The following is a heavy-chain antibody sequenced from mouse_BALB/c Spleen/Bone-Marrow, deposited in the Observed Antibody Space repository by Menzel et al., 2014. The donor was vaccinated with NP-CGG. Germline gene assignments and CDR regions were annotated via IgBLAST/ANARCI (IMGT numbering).Heavy chain of an antibody. V-gene: IGHV1-7*01. CDR2: IYPSTGYT. CDR3: ARDDYAY. D-gene: IGHD2-4*01. Sequence: VQRVESAELAKPGASVKMSCKASGYTFTSYWMHWVKQRPGQGLEWIGYIYPSTGYTEHNQKFKDKAIMTADKSSSTAYMQLSSLTSEDSAVYYCARDDYAYWGQGTLVTVSA. CDR1: GYTFTSYW. J-gene: IGHJ3*01.